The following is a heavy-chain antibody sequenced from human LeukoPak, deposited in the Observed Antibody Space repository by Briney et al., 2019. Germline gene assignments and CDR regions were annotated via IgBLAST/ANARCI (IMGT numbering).Heavy chain of an antibody. D-gene: IGHD5-18*01. J-gene: IGHJ4*02. V-gene: IGHV4-34*01. CDR3: AANTAPEDY. CDR1: GGSFSGYY. Sequence: PSETLSLTCAVYGGSFSGYYWSWIRQLPGKGLEWIGEINHSGSTNYNPSLKSRVTISVDTSKNQFSLKLSSVTAADTAVYYCAANTAPEDYWGQGTLVTVSS. CDR2: INHSGST.